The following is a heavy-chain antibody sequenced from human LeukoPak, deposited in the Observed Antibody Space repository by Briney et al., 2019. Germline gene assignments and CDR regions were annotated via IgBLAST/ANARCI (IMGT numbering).Heavy chain of an antibody. CDR1: GGSISSYY. J-gene: IGHJ4*02. CDR2: IYYSGST. Sequence: SETLSLTCTVSGGSISSYYWSWIRQPPGKGLEWIGYIYYSGSTNYNPSLKSRVTISVDTSKNQFSLKLSSVTAADTAVYYCARLSRRDSWSGDSALWGQGTLVTVSS. D-gene: IGHD3-3*01. CDR3: ARLSRRDSWSGDSAL. V-gene: IGHV4-59*01.